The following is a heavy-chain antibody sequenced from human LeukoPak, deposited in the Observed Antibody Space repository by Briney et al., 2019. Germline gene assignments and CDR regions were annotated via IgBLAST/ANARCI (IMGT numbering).Heavy chain of an antibody. J-gene: IGHJ4*02. CDR2: INWNGGSI. CDR1: GFTFDDYG. CDR3: ARGFCTNGVCYLFDC. V-gene: IGHV3-20*04. D-gene: IGHD2-8*01. Sequence: GGSLRLSCAASGFTFDDYGMSWVRQAPGKGLEWVSGINWNGGSIGYADSVKGRFTISRDNAKNSLYLQMNSLRVEDTALYYCARGFCTNGVCYLFDCWGQGTLVTDSS.